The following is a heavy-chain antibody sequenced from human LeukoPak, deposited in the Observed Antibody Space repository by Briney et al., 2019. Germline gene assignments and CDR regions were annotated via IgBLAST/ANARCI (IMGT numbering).Heavy chain of an antibody. CDR3: ARRIYGSGRPFDY. CDR1: GGSFSGYY. CDR2: INHSGST. Sequence: SETLSLACAVYGGSFSGYYWSWIRQPPGKGLEWIGEINHSGSTNYNPSLKSRVTISVDTSKNQFSLKLSSVTAADTAVYYCARRIYGSGRPFDYWGQGTLVTVSS. D-gene: IGHD3-10*01. J-gene: IGHJ4*02. V-gene: IGHV4-34*01.